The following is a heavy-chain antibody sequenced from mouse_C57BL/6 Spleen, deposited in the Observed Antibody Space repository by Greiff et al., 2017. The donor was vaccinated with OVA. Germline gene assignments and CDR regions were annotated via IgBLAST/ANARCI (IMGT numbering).Heavy chain of an antibody. CDR2: IYPGSGST. Sequence: QVQLQQPGAELVKPGASVKMSCKASGYTFTRYWITWVKPRPGQGLEWIGDIYPGSGSTTYNQKFKSQATLTVDTSSSTAYMQLSSLTSEDSAVYYCARWEGYYAMDYWGQGTSVTVSS. V-gene: IGHV1-55*01. J-gene: IGHJ4*01. CDR3: ARWEGYYAMDY. CDR1: GYTFTRYW. D-gene: IGHD4-1*01.